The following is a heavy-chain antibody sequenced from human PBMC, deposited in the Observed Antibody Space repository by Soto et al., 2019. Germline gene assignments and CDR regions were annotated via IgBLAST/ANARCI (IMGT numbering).Heavy chain of an antibody. D-gene: IGHD2-2*01. CDR3: ARSQGSSTSLEIYYYYYYGMDV. Sequence: QVQLVQSGAEVKKPGSSVKVSCKASGGTFSSYAISWVRQAPGQGLEWMGGIIPISGTANYGQKFQGRVTITADESTSTAYMELSSLGSEDTAVYYCARSQGSSTSLEIYYYYYYGMDVWGQGTTVTVSS. CDR2: IIPISGTA. CDR1: GGTFSSYA. V-gene: IGHV1-69*01. J-gene: IGHJ6*02.